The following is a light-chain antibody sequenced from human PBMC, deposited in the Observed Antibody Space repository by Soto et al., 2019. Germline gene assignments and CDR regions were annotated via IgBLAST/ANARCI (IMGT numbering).Light chain of an antibody. CDR3: QVRTNWSIA. CDR1: QSVSSY. J-gene: IGKJ1*01. CDR2: DAS. Sequence: TQSPATLSLSPGERATLSCRASQSVSSYLAWYQQKPGQAPRLLIYDASNRATGIPARFSGTGSGTDFTLTINNLEPEDFAVYYCQVRTNWSIAFGRGTKVDIK. V-gene: IGKV3-11*01.